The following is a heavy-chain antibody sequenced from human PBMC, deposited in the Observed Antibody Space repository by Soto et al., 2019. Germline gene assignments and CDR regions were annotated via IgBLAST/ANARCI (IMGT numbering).Heavy chain of an antibody. Sequence: QLQLQESGSGLVKPSQTLSLTCAVSGGSISSGGYSWSWIRQPPGMGREWIGYICHSGSTYFNPSLKSRVTISVDRSKNQFSMKLSSVTAAATAVYYRARGGLSPDYWGQGTLVTVSS. J-gene: IGHJ4*02. CDR1: GGSISSGGYS. V-gene: IGHV4-30-2*01. CDR2: ICHSGST. D-gene: IGHD1-26*01. CDR3: ARGGLSPDY.